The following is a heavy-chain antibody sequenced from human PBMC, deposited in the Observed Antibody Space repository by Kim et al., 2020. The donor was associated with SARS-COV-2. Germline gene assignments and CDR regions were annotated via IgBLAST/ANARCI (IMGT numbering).Heavy chain of an antibody. Sequence: SETLSLTCAVYGGSFSGYYWSWIRQPPGKGLEWIGEINHSGSTNYNPSLKSRVTISVDTSKNQFSLKLSSVTAADTAVYYCARAFPYYYDSSGYSLDYWGQGTLVTVSS. CDR1: GGSFSGYY. D-gene: IGHD3-22*01. CDR3: ARAFPYYYDSSGYSLDY. V-gene: IGHV4-34*01. J-gene: IGHJ4*02. CDR2: INHSGST.